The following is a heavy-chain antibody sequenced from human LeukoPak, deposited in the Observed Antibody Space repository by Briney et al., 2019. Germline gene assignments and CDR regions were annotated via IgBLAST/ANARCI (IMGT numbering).Heavy chain of an antibody. V-gene: IGHV4-59*12. J-gene: IGHJ5*02. D-gene: IGHD3-3*01. Sequence: KPSETLSLTCTVSGGSISSYYWSWIRQPPGKGLEWIGYIYYSGGTNYNPSLKSRVTISVDTSKNQFSLKLSSVTAADTAVYYCARETLRRDFWSGYRNNWFDPWGQGTLVTVSS. CDR2: IYYSGGT. CDR3: ARETLRRDFWSGYRNNWFDP. CDR1: GGSISSYY.